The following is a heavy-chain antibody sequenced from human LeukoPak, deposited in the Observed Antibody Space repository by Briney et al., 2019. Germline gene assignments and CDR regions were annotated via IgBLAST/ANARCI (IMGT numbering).Heavy chain of an antibody. V-gene: IGHV3-48*03. CDR2: ISSSSSTI. CDR1: GFTFSSSE. D-gene: IGHD3-10*01. Sequence: PGGSLRLSCAASGFTFSSSEMNWVRQAPGKGLEWVSYISSSSSTIYYADSVKGRFTISRDNAKNSLYLQMNSLRAEDTAVYYCARLLRGVNDAIDIWGQGTMVTVSS. CDR3: ARLLRGVNDAIDI. J-gene: IGHJ3*02.